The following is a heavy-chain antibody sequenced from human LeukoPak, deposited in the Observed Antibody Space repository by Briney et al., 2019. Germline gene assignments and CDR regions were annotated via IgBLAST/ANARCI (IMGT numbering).Heavy chain of an antibody. CDR3: ARAPVLVGYYYMDV. CDR2: IYYSGSN. D-gene: IGHD6-6*01. V-gene: IGHV4-59*01. Sequence: SETLSLTCTVSGGSISRYYWSWIREPPGKGLEWIGYIYYSGSNNYNPSLKSRVTISVDTSKNQFSLRLSSVTAADTAAYYCARAPVLVGYYYMDVWGKGTTATVSS. J-gene: IGHJ6*03. CDR1: GGSISRYY.